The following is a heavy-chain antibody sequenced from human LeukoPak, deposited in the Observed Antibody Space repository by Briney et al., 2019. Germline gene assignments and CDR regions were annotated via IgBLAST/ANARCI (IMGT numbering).Heavy chain of an antibody. D-gene: IGHD6-13*01. Sequence: GESLRLSCAASGFTFSSYEMNWVRQAPGKGLEWVSYISSGGSSIYYADSVKGRFTVSRDNAKNSLYLQMNSLRTEDTAVYFCARDSYSSSRNDYWGQGTLVTVSS. J-gene: IGHJ4*02. V-gene: IGHV3-48*03. CDR2: ISSGGSSI. CDR1: GFTFSSYE. CDR3: ARDSYSSSRNDY.